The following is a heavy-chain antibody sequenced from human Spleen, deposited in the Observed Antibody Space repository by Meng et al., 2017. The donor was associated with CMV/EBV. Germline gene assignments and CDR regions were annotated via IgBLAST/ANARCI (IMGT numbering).Heavy chain of an antibody. CDR3: ARASGGGANLNNWYFDL. V-gene: IGHV4-30-4*02. CDR1: GVSISSGEYY. Sequence: SETLSLTCTVSGVSISSGEYYWSWIRQSPGRGLEWIGDIYYTGSSFYNPSLKSRVTVSVDTSKNQFSLKLRSVTAADTAVYYCARASGGGANLNNWYFDLWGRGTLVTVSS. CDR2: IYYTGSS. D-gene: IGHD3-16*01. J-gene: IGHJ2*01.